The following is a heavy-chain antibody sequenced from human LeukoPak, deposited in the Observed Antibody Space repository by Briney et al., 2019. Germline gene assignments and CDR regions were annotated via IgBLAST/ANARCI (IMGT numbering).Heavy chain of an antibody. V-gene: IGHV3-7*03. D-gene: IGHD3-10*01. CDR1: GFTFSSYW. CDR2: IKQDGSEK. J-gene: IGHJ4*02. Sequence: PGRSLTLSCAASGFTFSSYWMSWVRQAPGKGLERVANIKQDGSEKYYVDSVKGRFTISRDNSKNTLYLQMNSLRAEDTAVYYCARLYGSGSYGDYWGQGTLVTVSS. CDR3: ARLYGSGSYGDY.